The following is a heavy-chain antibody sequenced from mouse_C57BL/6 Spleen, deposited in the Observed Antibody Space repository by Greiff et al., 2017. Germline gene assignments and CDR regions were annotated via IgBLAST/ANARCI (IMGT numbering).Heavy chain of an antibody. D-gene: IGHD2-2*01. J-gene: IGHJ3*01. V-gene: IGHV5-6*01. CDR1: GFTFSSYG. CDR2: ISSGGSYT. Sequence: EVQRVESGGDLVKPGGSLKLSCAASGFTFSSYGMSWVRQTPDKRLEWVATISSGGSYTYYPDSVKGRFTISRDNAKNTLYLQMSSLKSEDTAMYYCASKGYGYDLAWFAYWGQGTLVTVSA. CDR3: ASKGYGYDLAWFAY.